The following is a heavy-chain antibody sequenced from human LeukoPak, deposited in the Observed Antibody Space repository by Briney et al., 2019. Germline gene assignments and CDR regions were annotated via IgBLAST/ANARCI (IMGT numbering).Heavy chain of an antibody. CDR1: GGSFSGYY. J-gene: IGHJ4*02. V-gene: IGHV4-34*01. D-gene: IGHD4-17*01. Sequence: SETLSLTCAVYGGSFSGYYWSWIRQPPGKGLEWIGEINHSGSTNYNPSLKSRVTISVDTSKNQFSLKLSSVTAADTAVYYCAREALGGDYVDYWGQGILVTVSS. CDR2: INHSGST. CDR3: AREALGGDYVDY.